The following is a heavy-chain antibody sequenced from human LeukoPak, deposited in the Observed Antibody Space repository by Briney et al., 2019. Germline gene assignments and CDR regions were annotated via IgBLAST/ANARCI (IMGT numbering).Heavy chain of an antibody. J-gene: IGHJ6*02. CDR3: ARSKSIDYYYGMDV. V-gene: IGHV3-53*01. D-gene: IGHD6-6*01. Sequence: GGSLRLSCTASGFTLGDYAMSWVRQAPGKGLEWVSVIYSGGSTYYADSVKGRFTISRDNSKNTLYPQMNSLRAEDTAVYYCARSKSIDYYYGMDVWGQGTTVTVSS. CDR1: GFTLGDYA. CDR2: IYSGGST.